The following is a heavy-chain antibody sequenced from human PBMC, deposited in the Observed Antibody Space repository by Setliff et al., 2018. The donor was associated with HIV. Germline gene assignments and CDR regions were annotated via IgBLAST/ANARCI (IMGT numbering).Heavy chain of an antibody. D-gene: IGHD3-10*01. Sequence: SETLSLTCTVSGGSFSSYHWSWIRHRAGKGLAWIGHIYASGSTKYDPSLEGRVTMSGDTSRTQFSLKLRSVTAADTAVYYCARVGASGVPSTMDYYYYMDVWGKGTTVTVSS. CDR2: IYASGST. CDR1: GGSFSSYH. V-gene: IGHV4-4*07. J-gene: IGHJ6*03. CDR3: ARVGASGVPSTMDYYYYMDV.